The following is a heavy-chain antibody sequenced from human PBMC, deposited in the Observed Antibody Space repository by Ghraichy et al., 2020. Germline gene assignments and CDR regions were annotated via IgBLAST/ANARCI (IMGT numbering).Heavy chain of an antibody. CDR3: AKGGRQDTALFDP. Sequence: GGSLRLSCAASGFTFDDYAMHWVRQAPGKGLEWVSGISWNSGSIGYADSVKGRFTISRDNAKNSLYLQMNSLRAEDTALYYCAKGGRQDTALFDPWGQGTLVTVSS. D-gene: IGHD2-15*01. CDR1: GFTFDDYA. CDR2: ISWNSGSI. J-gene: IGHJ5*02. V-gene: IGHV3-9*01.